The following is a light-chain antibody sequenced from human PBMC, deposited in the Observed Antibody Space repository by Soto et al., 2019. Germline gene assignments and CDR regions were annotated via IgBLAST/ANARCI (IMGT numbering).Light chain of an antibody. Sequence: QSVRTQPRWVSGSPGQSVTISCTGTSSDVGGYSYLSWYQQHPGKGPKLMIYDVSKRPSGVPDRFSGSKSGNTASLTISGLQAEDEADYYCCSYAGSNTLYVFGTGTKVTVL. CDR1: SSDVGGYSY. CDR2: DVS. CDR3: CSYAGSNTLYV. J-gene: IGLJ1*01. V-gene: IGLV2-11*01.